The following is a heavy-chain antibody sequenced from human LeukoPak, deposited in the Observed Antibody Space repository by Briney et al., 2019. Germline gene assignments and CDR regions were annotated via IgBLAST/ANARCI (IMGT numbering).Heavy chain of an antibody. D-gene: IGHD2-15*01. Sequence: GGSLRLSCAASGFTFSSYSMNWVRQAPGKGLEWVSYISSSSSTIYYADSVKGRFTISRDNAKNSLYLQMNSLRAEDTAVYYCATFNIASPFDSWGQGTLVTVSS. J-gene: IGHJ4*02. V-gene: IGHV3-48*01. CDR1: GFTFSSYS. CDR2: ISSSSSTI. CDR3: ATFNIASPFDS.